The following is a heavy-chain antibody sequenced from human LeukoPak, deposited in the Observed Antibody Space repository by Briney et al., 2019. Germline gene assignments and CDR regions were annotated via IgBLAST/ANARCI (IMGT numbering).Heavy chain of an antibody. J-gene: IGHJ4*02. CDR3: ARAYGSGNYPFDY. CDR1: GFTFSSYS. CDR2: ISSSSSYI. Sequence: GGSLRLSCAASGFTFSSYSMNWVRQAPGKGLEWVSSISSSSSYIYYADSVKGRFTISRDNAKNSLYLQMNSLRAEDTAVYYCARAYGSGNYPFDYWGQGTLVTVSS. D-gene: IGHD3-10*01. V-gene: IGHV3-21*01.